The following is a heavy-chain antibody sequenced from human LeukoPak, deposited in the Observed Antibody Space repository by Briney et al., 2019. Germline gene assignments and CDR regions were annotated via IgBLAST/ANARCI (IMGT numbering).Heavy chain of an antibody. V-gene: IGHV3-30-3*01. CDR3: ARDGAFGI. CDR2: ISYDGSNK. CDR1: GFTFSSYA. J-gene: IGHJ3*02. Sequence: GGSLRLSCAASGFTFSSYAMHWVRQAPGKGLEWVAVISYDGSNKYYADSVKGRFTISRDNSKNTLYLQMNSLRAEDTAVYYCARDGAFGIWGQGTMVTVSS.